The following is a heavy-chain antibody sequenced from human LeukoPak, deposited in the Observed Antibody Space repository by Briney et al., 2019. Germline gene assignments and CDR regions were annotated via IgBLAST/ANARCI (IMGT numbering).Heavy chain of an antibody. D-gene: IGHD5-18*01. CDR3: ARDSTAMGD. CDR1: GGSISSGGYY. Sequence: SETLSLTCTVSGGSISSGGYYWSWIRQPPGKGLEWIGYIYHSGSTYYNPSLKSRVTISVDRSKNQFSLKLSSVTAADTAVYYCARDSTAMGDWGQGTLVTVSS. V-gene: IGHV4-30-2*01. J-gene: IGHJ4*02. CDR2: IYHSGST.